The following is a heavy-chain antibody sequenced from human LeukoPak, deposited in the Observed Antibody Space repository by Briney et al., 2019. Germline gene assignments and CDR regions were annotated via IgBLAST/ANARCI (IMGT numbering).Heavy chain of an antibody. CDR3: TTGPFDYHGSGSYLANGMDV. CDR1: GFTMSNAW. Sequence: PVGPLRLCCEAAGFTMSNAWMSWVRQAPGKGLEWVGRIKSKTDGGTTDYAAPVKGRFSISRDDSKNTLYLQMNSLKTEDTAVYYCTTGPFDYHGSGSYLANGMDVWGQGTTVTVSS. D-gene: IGHD3-10*01. CDR2: IKSKTDGGTT. J-gene: IGHJ6*02. V-gene: IGHV3-15*01.